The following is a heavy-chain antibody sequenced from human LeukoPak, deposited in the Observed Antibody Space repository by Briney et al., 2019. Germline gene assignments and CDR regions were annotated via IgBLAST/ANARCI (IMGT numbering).Heavy chain of an antibody. Sequence: GGSLRLSCAASGFTFSNYWMHWVRQDPGKGLVWVSYINPDGSNTNYADSVKGRFTISRDNSKNTLYPQMNSLRDEDTAVYYCAKDSHWILFDDWGQGTLVTVSS. D-gene: IGHD2-2*03. V-gene: IGHV3-74*01. CDR1: GFTFSNYW. CDR3: AKDSHWILFDD. CDR2: INPDGSNT. J-gene: IGHJ4*02.